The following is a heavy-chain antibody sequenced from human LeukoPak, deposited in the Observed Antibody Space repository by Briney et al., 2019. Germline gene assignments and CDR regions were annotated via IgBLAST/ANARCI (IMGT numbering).Heavy chain of an antibody. J-gene: IGHJ5*02. D-gene: IGHD6-19*01. Sequence: SETLSLTCAVYGGSFNGFYWNWIRQPPGKGLEWIGEINHNGSTNFNPSLKSRVTKSIATSKNQFSLRLSSVTVADTAVYYCAAQWLGTIHWFDPWGQGTLVTVSS. CDR1: GGSFNGFY. CDR2: INHNGST. CDR3: AAQWLGTIHWFDP. V-gene: IGHV4-34*01.